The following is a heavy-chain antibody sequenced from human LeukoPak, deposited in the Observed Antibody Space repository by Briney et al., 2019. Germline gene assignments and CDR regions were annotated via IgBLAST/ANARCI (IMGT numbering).Heavy chain of an antibody. V-gene: IGHV3-66*01. CDR1: GFTVSSNY. CDR2: IYSGGST. Sequence: PGRSLRLSCAASGFTVSSNYMSWVRQAPGKGLEWVSVIYSGGSTYYADSVKGRFTISRDNAKNSLYLQMNSLRAEDTAVYYCARDWHYYYYYGMDVWGQGTTVTVSS. J-gene: IGHJ6*02. CDR3: ARDWHYYYYYGMDV.